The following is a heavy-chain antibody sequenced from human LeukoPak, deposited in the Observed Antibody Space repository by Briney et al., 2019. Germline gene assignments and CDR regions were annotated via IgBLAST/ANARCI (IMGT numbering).Heavy chain of an antibody. CDR3: ARGRVAVASNWFDP. Sequence: PGESPKISCKGSGYKFTSYWIGWVRQMSGKGLEWMGIIYPGDSNIRYSPSFQGQVTISVDKSISTAYLQWSSLKASDTALYYCARGRVAVASNWFDPWGQGTLVTVSS. J-gene: IGHJ5*02. CDR1: GYKFTSYW. V-gene: IGHV5-51*01. CDR2: IYPGDSNI. D-gene: IGHD6-19*01.